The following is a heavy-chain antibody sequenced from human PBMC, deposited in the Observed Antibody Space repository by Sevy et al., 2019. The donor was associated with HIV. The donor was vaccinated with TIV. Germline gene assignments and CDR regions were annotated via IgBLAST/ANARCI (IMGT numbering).Heavy chain of an antibody. D-gene: IGHD2-2*01. CDR1: GGSFSGYY. CDR3: ARHCSGTSCSHAFDI. V-gene: IGHV4-34*01. J-gene: IGHJ3*02. Sequence: SESLSLSCAVYGGSFSGYYWSWIRQPPGKGLEWIGEINHSGSTNYNPSLKSRVTISVDTSKNQFSRNQSSVTAADTAVYYCARHCSGTSCSHAFDIWGQGTMVTVSS. CDR2: INHSGST.